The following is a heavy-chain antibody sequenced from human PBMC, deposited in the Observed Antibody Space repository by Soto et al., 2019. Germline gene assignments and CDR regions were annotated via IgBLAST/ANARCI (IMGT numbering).Heavy chain of an antibody. CDR1: GFTFSSYG. Sequence: GGSLRLSYAASGFTFSSYGMHWVRQAPGKGLEWVAVISYDGSNKYYADSVKGRFTISRDNSKNTLYLQMNSLRAEGTAVYYCAKGGGGYDFWSGYSTHYYYYGMDVWGQGTTVTVSS. CDR3: AKGGGGYDFWSGYSTHYYYYGMDV. V-gene: IGHV3-30*18. D-gene: IGHD3-3*01. CDR2: ISYDGSNK. J-gene: IGHJ6*02.